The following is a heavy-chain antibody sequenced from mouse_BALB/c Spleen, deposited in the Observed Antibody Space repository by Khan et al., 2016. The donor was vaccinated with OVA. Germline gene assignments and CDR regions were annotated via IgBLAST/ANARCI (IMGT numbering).Heavy chain of an antibody. Sequence: QMQLEESGAELVRPGSSVKISCKASGYAFSSYWMNWVKQRPGQGLEWIGQLYPGDVNTYYNGKFKGTATLTADRSSSTAYLQLTRLTSEDSAVDFCAREWYYGSRRAWFAYWGQGTLVTVSA. CDR2: LYPGDVNT. J-gene: IGHJ3*01. V-gene: IGHV1-80*01. CDR1: GYAFSSYW. CDR3: AREWYYGSRRAWFAY. D-gene: IGHD1-1*01.